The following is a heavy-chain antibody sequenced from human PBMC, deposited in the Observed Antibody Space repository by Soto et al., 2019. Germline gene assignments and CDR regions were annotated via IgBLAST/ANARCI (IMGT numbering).Heavy chain of an antibody. CDR1: GYTFTSYA. V-gene: IGHV1-3*01. CDR2: INAGNGNT. D-gene: IGHD4-17*01. CDR3: AREGDYGKYYFDS. Sequence: QVQLVQSGAEVKKPGASVKVSCKASGYTFTSYAMHWVRQAPGQRLEWMGWINAGNGNTKYSQKFQGRVTITRDTSASTAYTELTSLRSEDTAVYYCAREGDYGKYYFDSWGQGTLVTVSS. J-gene: IGHJ4*02.